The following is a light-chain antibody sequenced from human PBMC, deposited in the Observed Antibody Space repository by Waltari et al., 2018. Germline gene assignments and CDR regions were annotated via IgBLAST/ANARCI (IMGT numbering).Light chain of an antibody. J-gene: IGLJ2*01. Sequence: QAVLTQPPSVSGAPGQSVTISCTGSSSNIGAGYDVHWYQQVPGTAPKLLIYGDTNRPAGVPARFSDSKSGTAASLAITGLQAEDEADYYSQSYDTAVNVLFGGGTKLTVL. CDR2: GDT. CDR1: SSNIGAGYD. CDR3: QSYDTAVNVL. V-gene: IGLV1-40*01.